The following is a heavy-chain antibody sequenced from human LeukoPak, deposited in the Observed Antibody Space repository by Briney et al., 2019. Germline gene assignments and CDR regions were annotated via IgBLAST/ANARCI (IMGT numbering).Heavy chain of an antibody. CDR2: INSRGGSI. CDR1: GFTFDDYG. J-gene: IGHJ5*02. V-gene: IGHV3-20*04. D-gene: IGHD5-18*01. Sequence: GGSLRLSCAASGFTFDDYGMNWVRQAPGKGLEWVSRINSRGGSIAYVDSVKGRFTISRDNSKNTLYLQMNSLRAGDTALYYCAKDGYGFDPWGQGTLVTVSS. CDR3: AKDGYGFDP.